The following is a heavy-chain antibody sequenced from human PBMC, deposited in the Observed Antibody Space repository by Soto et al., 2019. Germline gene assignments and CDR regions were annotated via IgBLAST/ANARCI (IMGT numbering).Heavy chain of an antibody. CDR1: GGTFSSYA. Sequence: QVQLVQSGAEVKKPGSSVKVSCKASGGTFSSYAISWVRQAPGQGLEWMGGIIPIFGTANYAQKFQGRVTITVDESTSTAYMELSSLRSEDTAVYYCARGPSPTYYYDSSGLLDYWGQGTLVTVSS. D-gene: IGHD3-22*01. CDR2: IIPIFGTA. J-gene: IGHJ4*02. CDR3: ARGPSPTYYYDSSGLLDY. V-gene: IGHV1-69*01.